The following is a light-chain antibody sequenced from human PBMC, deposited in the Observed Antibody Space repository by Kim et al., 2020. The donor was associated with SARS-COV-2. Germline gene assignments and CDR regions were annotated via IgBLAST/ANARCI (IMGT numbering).Light chain of an antibody. CDR2: SNK. J-gene: IGLJ2*01. CDR3: AAWDDSLNGPV. CDR1: RSNIGGNI. V-gene: IGLV1-44*01. Sequence: GQGVTITCSGTRSNIGGNIVTWYQQHPGTAPKLLIYSNKQRTSGVPDRFSGSKSATSASLAISGLQSEDEADYYCAAWDDSLNGPVFGGGTKVTVL.